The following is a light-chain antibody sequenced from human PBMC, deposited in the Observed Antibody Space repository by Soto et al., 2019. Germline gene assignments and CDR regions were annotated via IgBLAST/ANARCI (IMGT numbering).Light chain of an antibody. J-gene: IGKJ1*01. V-gene: IGKV3-15*01. CDR1: QSVGNN. Sequence: ETVMTQSPATLSVSPGERATLSCRASQSVGNNLAWYRQKPGQAPSLLIYGASTRATGIPARFSGSGSGTEFTLTISRLQYEDFAVYYCLQYNKLPPWTFGQGTKVASK. CDR3: LQYNKLPPWT. CDR2: GAS.